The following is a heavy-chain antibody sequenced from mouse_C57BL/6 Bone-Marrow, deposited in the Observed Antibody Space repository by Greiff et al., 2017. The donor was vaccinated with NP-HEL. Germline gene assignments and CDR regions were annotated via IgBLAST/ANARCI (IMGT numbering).Heavy chain of an antibody. CDR2: IHPNSGST. D-gene: IGHD2-4*01. Sequence: VQLQQPGAELVKPGASVKLSCKASGYTFTSYWMHWVKQRPGQGLEWIGMIHPNSGSTNYNEKFKSKATLTVDKSSSTAYMQLSSLTSEDSAVYYCARSIYYDYDAYWGQGTLVTVSA. CDR1: GYTFTSYW. V-gene: IGHV1-64*01. J-gene: IGHJ3*01. CDR3: ARSIYYDYDAY.